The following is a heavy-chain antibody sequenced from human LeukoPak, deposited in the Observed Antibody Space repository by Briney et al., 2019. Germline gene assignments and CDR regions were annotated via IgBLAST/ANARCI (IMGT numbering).Heavy chain of an antibody. Sequence: ASVKVSCNASGYTFTSSGISWVRQAPGQGLEWMGWISAYNGNTNYAQKLQGRVTMTTDTSTSTAYMELRSLRSDDTAVFYCKKEAPYEILTGTQTDNDYWGQGTLVTVSS. CDR1: GYTFTSSG. CDR2: ISAYNGNT. J-gene: IGHJ4*02. V-gene: IGHV1-18*01. CDR3: KKEAPYEILTGTQTDNDY. D-gene: IGHD3-9*01.